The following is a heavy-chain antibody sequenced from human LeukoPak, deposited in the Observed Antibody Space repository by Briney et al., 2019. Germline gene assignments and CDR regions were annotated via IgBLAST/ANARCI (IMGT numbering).Heavy chain of an antibody. CDR1: GFTFDDYG. Sequence: GGSLRLSCAASGFTFDDYGMSWVRQAPGKGLEWVAVISYDGSNKYYADSVKGRFTISRDNSKNTLYLQMNSLRAEDTAVYYCAREGWNYDLGRIFYYYFYYMDVWGKGTTVTVSS. D-gene: IGHD1-7*01. J-gene: IGHJ6*03. CDR2: ISYDGSNK. V-gene: IGHV3-30*03. CDR3: AREGWNYDLGRIFYYYFYYMDV.